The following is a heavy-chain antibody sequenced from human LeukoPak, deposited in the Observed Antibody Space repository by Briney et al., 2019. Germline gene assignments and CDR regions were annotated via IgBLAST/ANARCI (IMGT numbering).Heavy chain of an antibody. CDR1: GYTFTDYY. D-gene: IGHD3-22*01. CDR2: INPNSGAT. V-gene: IGHV1-2*06. Sequence: GASVKVSCRASGYTFTDYYVHWVRQAPGQGLEWMGRINPNSGATNSAQKFQGRVTMTRDTSISTVYMELSRLRSDDTAVYYCARVGYYESSGYYEYWGQGTLVTVSS. CDR3: ARVGYYESSGYYEY. J-gene: IGHJ4*02.